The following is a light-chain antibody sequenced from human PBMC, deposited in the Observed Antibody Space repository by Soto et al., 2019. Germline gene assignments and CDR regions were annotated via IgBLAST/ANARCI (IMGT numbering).Light chain of an antibody. Sequence: DIQMTQSPSSLSASVGDGVTITCRASQSITSYLNWYQQRPGKAPKLLIYAASSLQSGVPSRFSGSGSGTDFTLTISRLQPEDFATYYCQQSYSTLLTFGQGTKLEIK. CDR3: QQSYSTLLT. V-gene: IGKV1-39*01. J-gene: IGKJ2*01. CDR2: AAS. CDR1: QSITSY.